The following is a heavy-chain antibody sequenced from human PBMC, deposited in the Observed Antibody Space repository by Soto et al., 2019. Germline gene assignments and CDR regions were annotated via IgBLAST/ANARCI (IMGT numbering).Heavy chain of an antibody. V-gene: IGHV4-31*03. CDR1: GGPISSAGYY. D-gene: IGHD1-1*01. J-gene: IGHJ3*01. CDR3: ARDPWRTPPEAAFDV. CDR2: IYFSGVT. Sequence: SETLSLTCTVSGGPISSAGYYWSWIRQHPGKGLEWIGYIYFSGVTYYNPSLESRVTISVDTSKNQFSLRLSSVTAADTAVYYCARDPWRTPPEAAFDVWGQGTKVTVSS.